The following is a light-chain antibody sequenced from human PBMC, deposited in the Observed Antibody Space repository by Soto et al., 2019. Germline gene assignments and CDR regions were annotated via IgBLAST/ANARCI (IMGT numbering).Light chain of an antibody. Sequence: QPALTQPPSVSAAPGQKGTISCSGRASNIGSNSLSWYRQFPGSSPMLVIYDNDKRPSGISARFSASKSDTSATLGIPGLQPGDEAEYYGGTLDTNRSAGVFARGTKVTVL. CDR1: ASNIGSNS. V-gene: IGLV1-51*01. J-gene: IGLJ1*01. CDR2: DND. CDR3: GTLDTNRSAGV.